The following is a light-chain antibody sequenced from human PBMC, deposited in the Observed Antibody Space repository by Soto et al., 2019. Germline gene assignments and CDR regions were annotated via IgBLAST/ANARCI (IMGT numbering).Light chain of an antibody. J-gene: IGKJ4*01. CDR3: QQYNSWPLT. Sequence: EIVLTQSPATLSLSPGERATLSCRASQSVSSYLAWYQQKPGQAPRLLIYDASNRATGFPARFSGSGSGTDFTLSISSLDPEDFAVYYCQQYNSWPLTFGGGTKVEIK. CDR2: DAS. CDR1: QSVSSY. V-gene: IGKV3-11*01.